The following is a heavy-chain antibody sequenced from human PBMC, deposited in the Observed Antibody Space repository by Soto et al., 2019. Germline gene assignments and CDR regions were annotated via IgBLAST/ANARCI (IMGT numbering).Heavy chain of an antibody. CDR1: GYTFTSYA. Sequence: QVQLVQSGAEVKKPGASVKVSCKASGYTFTSYAMHCVRQAPGQRLDWMGWINAGNGNTKYSQKFQGSVTIHRDTAASTAYMELRSLRSEDTAVYYCATIDAGIAVAGYWSKGTLVTVSS. V-gene: IGHV1-3*01. D-gene: IGHD6-19*01. CDR2: INAGNGNT. J-gene: IGHJ4*02. CDR3: ATIDAGIAVAGY.